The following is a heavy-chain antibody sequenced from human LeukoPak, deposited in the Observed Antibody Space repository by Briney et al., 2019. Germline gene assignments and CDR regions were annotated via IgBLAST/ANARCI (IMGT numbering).Heavy chain of an antibody. J-gene: IGHJ4*02. V-gene: IGHV4-59*02. Sequence: SETLSLTCTISGGSVSDYYWSWIRQSPGKGLEWIGYIYHTGSTSYSPSLKSRVTISADTSQNQFSLKLSSVTAADTAVYYCAGGIAAAVDYWGQGTLVTVSS. D-gene: IGHD6-13*01. CDR1: GGSVSDYY. CDR2: IYHTGST. CDR3: AGGIAAAVDY.